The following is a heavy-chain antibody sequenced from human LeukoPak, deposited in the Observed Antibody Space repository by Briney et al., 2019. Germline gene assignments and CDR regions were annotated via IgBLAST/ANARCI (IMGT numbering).Heavy chain of an antibody. Sequence: KPSETLSLTCTVSGGSVGSAGYYWSWIRQPPGGGLEWIGYIYYISNTNYSPSLKSRVTMSVNPSKNQFSLKLNSVTAADTAMYYCARTQSQSGSYRYYFGYWGQGTLVTVSS. D-gene: IGHD1-26*01. V-gene: IGHV4-61*08. CDR2: IYYISNT. J-gene: IGHJ4*02. CDR3: ARTQSQSGSYRYYFGY. CDR1: GGSVGSAGYY.